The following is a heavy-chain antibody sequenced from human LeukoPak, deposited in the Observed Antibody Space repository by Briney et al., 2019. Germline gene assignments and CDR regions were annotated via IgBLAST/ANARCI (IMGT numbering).Heavy chain of an antibody. CDR1: GFTFSSYG. J-gene: IGHJ4*02. CDR2: IRYDGSNK. V-gene: IGHV3-30*02. Sequence: GGSLRLSCAASGFTFSSYGMHWVRQAPGKGLEWVAFIRYDGSNKYYADSVKGRFTISRDNSKNTLYLQMNSLRAEDTAVYYCAKDHRAVAGTDFDYWGQGTLVTVSS. D-gene: IGHD6-19*01. CDR3: AKDHRAVAGTDFDY.